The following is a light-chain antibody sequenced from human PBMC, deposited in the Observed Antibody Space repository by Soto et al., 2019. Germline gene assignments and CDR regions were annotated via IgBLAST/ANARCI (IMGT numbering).Light chain of an antibody. Sequence: QSALTQPASVSGSPGQSITISCTGTSTDVGAYNLVSWYQQYPGKAPTLLLYEVSNRPSGVSNRFSGSKSGNTASLTISGLQAEDETDYYCFSYTSSGTYVFGTGTKVTV. CDR2: EVS. V-gene: IGLV2-14*02. CDR1: STDVGAYNL. CDR3: FSYTSSGTYV. J-gene: IGLJ1*01.